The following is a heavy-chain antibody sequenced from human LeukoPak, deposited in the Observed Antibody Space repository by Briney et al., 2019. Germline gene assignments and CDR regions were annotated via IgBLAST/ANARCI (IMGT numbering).Heavy chain of an antibody. V-gene: IGHV1-46*01. CDR2: IDPSGGST. CDR1: GYTFTSYY. Sequence: ASVKGSCKASGYTFTSYYMHWVRQAPGQGPEWMGIIDPSGGSTSYAQKFQGRVTMTRDTSTSTVYMELSSLISEDTAVYYCARAKSLYSSGFDYWGQGTLVTVSS. J-gene: IGHJ4*02. D-gene: IGHD6-19*01. CDR3: ARAKSLYSSGFDY.